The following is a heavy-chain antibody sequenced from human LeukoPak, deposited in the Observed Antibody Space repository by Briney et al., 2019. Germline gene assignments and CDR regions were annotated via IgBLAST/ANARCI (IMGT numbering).Heavy chain of an antibody. CDR2: INHSGST. D-gene: IGHD3-22*01. J-gene: IGHJ5*02. CDR3: ARGRDSNYYDSSGASFDP. V-gene: IGHV4-34*01. Sequence: PSETLSLTCAVYGGSFSGYYWSRIRQPPGKGLEWIGEINHSGSTNYNPSLKSRVTISVDTSKNQFSLKLSSVTAADTAVYYRARGRDSNYYDSSGASFDPWGQGTLVTVSS. CDR1: GGSFSGYY.